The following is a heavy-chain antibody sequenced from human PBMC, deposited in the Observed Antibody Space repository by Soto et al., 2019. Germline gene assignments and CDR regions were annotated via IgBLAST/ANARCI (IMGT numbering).Heavy chain of an antibody. J-gene: IGHJ5*02. CDR2: IYPGDSDT. CDR3: ARDSSGWFTPLDP. Sequence: GESLKISCKGSGYSFTSYWIGWVRQMPGKGLEWMGIIYPGDSDTRYSPSFQGQVTISADKSISTAYLQWSSLKASDTATYYCARDSSGWFTPLDPWGQGTLVTVSS. V-gene: IGHV5-51*01. CDR1: GYSFTSYW. D-gene: IGHD6-19*01.